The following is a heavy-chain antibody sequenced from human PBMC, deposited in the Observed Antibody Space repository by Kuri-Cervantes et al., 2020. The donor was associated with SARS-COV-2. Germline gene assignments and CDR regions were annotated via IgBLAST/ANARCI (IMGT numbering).Heavy chain of an antibody. V-gene: IGHV3-23*03. Sequence: GESLKISCAASGFTFSSYAMRWVRQAPGKGLEWVSVIYSGGSSTYYADSVKGRFTISRDNSKNTLYLQMNSLRAEDTAVYYCASMVRGNYGMDVWGQGTTVTVSS. CDR1: GFTFSSYA. CDR2: IYSGGSST. D-gene: IGHD3-10*01. J-gene: IGHJ6*02. CDR3: ASMVRGNYGMDV.